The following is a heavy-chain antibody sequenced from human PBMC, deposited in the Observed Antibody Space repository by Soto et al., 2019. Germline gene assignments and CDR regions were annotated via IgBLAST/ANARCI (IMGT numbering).Heavy chain of an antibody. V-gene: IGHV1-2*04. CDR2: INPNSGGT. CDR3: ARARGQTNWNDAFDI. D-gene: IGHD1-1*01. Sequence: ASVKVSCKASGYTFTGYYMHWVRQAPGQGLEWMGWINPNSGGTNYAQKFQGWVTMNRDTSISTAYMELSRLRSDDTAVYYCARARGQTNWNDAFDIWGQGTMVTVSS. J-gene: IGHJ3*02. CDR1: GYTFTGYY.